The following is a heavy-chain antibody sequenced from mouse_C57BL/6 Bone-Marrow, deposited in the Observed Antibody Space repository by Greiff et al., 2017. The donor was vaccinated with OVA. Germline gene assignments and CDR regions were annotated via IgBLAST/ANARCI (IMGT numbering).Heavy chain of an antibody. Sequence: QVQLQQSGAELVKPGASVKMSCKASGYTFTSYWITWVKQRPGQGLEWIGDIYPGSGSTNYNEKFKSKATLTVDTSSSTAYMQLSSLTSEDSAVYYCAIFYYYGSSYNYWGQGTTLTVSS. CDR1: GYTFTSYW. D-gene: IGHD1-1*01. J-gene: IGHJ2*01. CDR3: AIFYYYGSSYNY. V-gene: IGHV1-55*01. CDR2: IYPGSGST.